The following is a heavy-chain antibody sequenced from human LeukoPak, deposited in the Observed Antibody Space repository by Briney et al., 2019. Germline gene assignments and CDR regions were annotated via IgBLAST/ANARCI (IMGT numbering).Heavy chain of an antibody. CDR3: ARYCSGGSCYTGAFDI. CDR2: ISSNGGST. J-gene: IGHJ3*02. D-gene: IGHD2-15*01. Sequence: GGSLRLSCAASGFTFSSYSMHWVRQAPGKGREYVSAISSNGGSTYYANSVKGRFTISRDNSKNTLYLQMGSLRSEDMAVYYCARYCSGGSCYTGAFDIWGQGTMVTVSS. CDR1: GFTFSSYS. V-gene: IGHV3-64*01.